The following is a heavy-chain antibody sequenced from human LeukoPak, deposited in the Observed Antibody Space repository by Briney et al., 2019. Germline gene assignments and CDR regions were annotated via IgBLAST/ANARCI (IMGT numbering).Heavy chain of an antibody. CDR3: ARDPYSGAYGNTYYYYMDV. D-gene: IGHD1-26*01. CDR1: GFTFSSYE. Sequence: GGSRRLSCAASGFTFSSYEMNWVRQAPGKGLEWVSYISSSGSNIYYEDSVKGRFTISRDNARNSLYLQMNSLTAEDTAVYYCARDPYSGAYGNTYYYYMDVWGKGTTVTISS. V-gene: IGHV3-48*03. J-gene: IGHJ6*03. CDR2: ISSSGSNI.